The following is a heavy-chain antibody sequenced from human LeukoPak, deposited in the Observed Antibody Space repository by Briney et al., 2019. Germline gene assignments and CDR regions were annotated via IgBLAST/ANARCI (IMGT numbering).Heavy chain of an antibody. J-gene: IGHJ4*02. CDR3: ARERRMDTAMVYFDY. Sequence: ASVKVSCKASGGTFSSYAISWVRQAPGQGLEWMGGIIPIFGTANYAQKSQGRVTITADKSTSTAYMELSRLRSEDTAVYYCARERRMDTAMVYFDYWGQGTLVTVSS. D-gene: IGHD5-18*01. CDR2: IIPIFGTA. V-gene: IGHV1-69*06. CDR1: GGTFSSYA.